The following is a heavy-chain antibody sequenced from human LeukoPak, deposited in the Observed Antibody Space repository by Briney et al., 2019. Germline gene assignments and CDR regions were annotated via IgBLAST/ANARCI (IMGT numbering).Heavy chain of an antibody. D-gene: IGHD3-22*01. Sequence: AAVKVSCKASGYTFTGYYMHWVRQAPGQGLEWMGRINPNSGGTNYAQKFQGRVTMTRDTSLSTAYMELSRLRSDDTAVYYCARDLVRITMIVGRHDNWFDPWGQGTLVTVSS. V-gene: IGHV1-2*06. CDR3: ARDLVRITMIVGRHDNWFDP. CDR1: GYTFTGYY. CDR2: INPNSGGT. J-gene: IGHJ5*02.